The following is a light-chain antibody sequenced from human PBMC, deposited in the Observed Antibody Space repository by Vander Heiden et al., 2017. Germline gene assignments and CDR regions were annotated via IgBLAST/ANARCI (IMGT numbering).Light chain of an antibody. Sequence: DIVMTQTPLSLSVTPGQPASISCKSSQSLQYDDGKAFLYWFLQRPGQPPQLLIYRGSTRGSGVPDRFIGSGSGTDFTLEISRVEAEDVGVYYCGQEVQLPWTFGQGTKVEIK. J-gene: IGKJ1*01. CDR3: GQEVQLPWT. CDR1: QSLQYDDGKAF. CDR2: RGS. V-gene: IGKV2-29*03.